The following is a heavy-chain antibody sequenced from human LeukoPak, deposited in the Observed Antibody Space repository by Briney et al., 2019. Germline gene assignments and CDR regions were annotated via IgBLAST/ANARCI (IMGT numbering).Heavy chain of an antibody. V-gene: IGHV1-18*01. CDR2: ISAYNGNT. J-gene: IGHJ4*02. D-gene: IGHD3-22*01. CDR1: GYTFTSYG. CDR3: ARTNVYYYASSDYYPYFDY. Sequence: ASVKVSCKASGYTFTSYGISWVRQAPGQGLEWMGWISAYNGNTNYAQKLQDRVTMTTDTSTSTAYMELRSLRSDDTAVYYCARTNVYYYASSDYYPYFDYWAQGTLVTVSS.